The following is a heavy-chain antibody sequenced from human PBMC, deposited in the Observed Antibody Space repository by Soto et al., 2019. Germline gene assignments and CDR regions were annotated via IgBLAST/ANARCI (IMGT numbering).Heavy chain of an antibody. V-gene: IGHV1-69*01. CDR2: IIPIFGTA. J-gene: IGHJ5*02. D-gene: IGHD2-2*01. CDR3: ARSYPAQSRFDP. Sequence: QVQLVQSGAEVQKPGSSVKVSCKASGGTFSSYAISWVRQAPGQGLEWMGGIIPIFGTANYAQKFQGRVTITADESPSTAYMEMSSLRSEDTAVYYCARSYPAQSRFDPWGQGTLVTVSS. CDR1: GGTFSSYA.